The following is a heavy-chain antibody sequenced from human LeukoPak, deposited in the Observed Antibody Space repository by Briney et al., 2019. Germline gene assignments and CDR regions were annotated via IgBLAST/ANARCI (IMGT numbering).Heavy chain of an antibody. CDR1: GYTFTGYY. CDR2: INPNSGGT. CDR3: ARIVAGTPFDY. J-gene: IGHJ4*02. Sequence: ASVKVSCKASGYTFTGYYMHWVRQAPGQGLEWMGWINPNSGGTNYGHKFQGRVTMTRDTSISTAYMELSRLRSDDTAVYYCARIVAGTPFDYWGQGTLVTVSS. V-gene: IGHV1-2*07. D-gene: IGHD6-19*01.